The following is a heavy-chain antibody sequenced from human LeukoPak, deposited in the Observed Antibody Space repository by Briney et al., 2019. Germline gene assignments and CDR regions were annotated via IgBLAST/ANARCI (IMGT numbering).Heavy chain of an antibody. Sequence: PGRSLRPSCTVYGLTFADYAMGSVRQAPGKGRGWVGFIRRKAYGGTTEYAASVKGRFTISRDDSKSIAYLQMNSLKTEDTAVYYCTRDLRTRPPYYFDYWGQGTLVTVSS. CDR3: TRDLRTRPPYYFDY. D-gene: IGHD2-2*01. J-gene: IGHJ4*02. CDR1: GLTFADYA. V-gene: IGHV3-49*04. CDR2: IRRKAYGGTT.